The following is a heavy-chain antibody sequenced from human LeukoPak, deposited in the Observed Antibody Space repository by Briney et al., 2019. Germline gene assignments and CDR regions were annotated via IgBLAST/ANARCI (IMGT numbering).Heavy chain of an antibody. D-gene: IGHD5-18*01. CDR3: ASGYSYGYYFDY. CDR1: GGSISSYY. J-gene: IGHJ4*02. Sequence: SETLSLTCTVSGGSISSYYWSWIRQPPGEGLEWIGYIYYSGSTNYNPSLKSRVTISVDTSKNQFSLKLSSVTAADTAVYYCASGYSYGYYFDYWGQGTLVTVSS. CDR2: IYYSGST. V-gene: IGHV4-59*08.